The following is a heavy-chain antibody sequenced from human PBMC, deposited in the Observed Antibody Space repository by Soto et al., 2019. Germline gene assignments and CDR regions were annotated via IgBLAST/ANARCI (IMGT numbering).Heavy chain of an antibody. D-gene: IGHD2-15*01. CDR2: LSGDGTGT. CDR1: GFTLGSYW. V-gene: IGHV3-74*01. Sequence: EVELVETGGGLVQPGGSLRLSCVASGFTLGSYWMHWVRQAPGKGLVWVSRLSGDGTGTRYADFVKGRFTISGDNAKNTLFLDMTSLGVDDTAVYYCARGGSGGSFDQWGRGTLVTVSS. CDR3: ARGGSGGSFDQ. J-gene: IGHJ4*02.